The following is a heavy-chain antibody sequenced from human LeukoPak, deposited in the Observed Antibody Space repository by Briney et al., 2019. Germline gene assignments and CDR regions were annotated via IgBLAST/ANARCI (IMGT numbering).Heavy chain of an antibody. D-gene: IGHD1-26*01. V-gene: IGHV4-59*01. CDR1: GGSISSYY. J-gene: IGHJ5*02. CDR2: IYYSGST. Sequence: SETLSLTCTVSGGSISSYYWSWIRQPPGKGLEWIEYIYYSGSTNYNPSLKSRVTISVDTSKNQFPLKLSSVTAADTAVYYCARFNSGSYFNWFDPWGQGTLVTVSS. CDR3: ARFNSGSYFNWFDP.